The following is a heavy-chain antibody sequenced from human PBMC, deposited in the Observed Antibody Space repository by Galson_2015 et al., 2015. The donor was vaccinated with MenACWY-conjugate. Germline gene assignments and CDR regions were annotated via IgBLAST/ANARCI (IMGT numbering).Heavy chain of an antibody. V-gene: IGHV1-46*02. CDR1: GYTFNRYF. CDR2: INPSGGST. Sequence: SVKVSCKASGYTFNRYFMQWVRQAPGQGLEWMGLINPSGGSTVYAQTFQGRVTLSRDTATSTVYMELSSLRPEDTAVYYCARGEVRFGPWGQGTLVIVSS. CDR3: ARGEVRFGP. J-gene: IGHJ5*02.